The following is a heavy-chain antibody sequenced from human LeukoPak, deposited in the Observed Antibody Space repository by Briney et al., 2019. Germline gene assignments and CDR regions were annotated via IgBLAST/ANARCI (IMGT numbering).Heavy chain of an antibody. CDR1: GGSISSYY. CDR3: ARGHYYYGMDV. V-gene: IGHV4-59*01. CDR2: IYYSGST. Sequence: SETLSLTCTVSGGSISSYYWSWVRQPPGKGLEWSGYIYYSGSTNYNPSLKSRVTISVDTSKNQFSLKLSSVTAADTAVYYCARGHYYYGMDVWGQGTTVTVSS. J-gene: IGHJ6*02.